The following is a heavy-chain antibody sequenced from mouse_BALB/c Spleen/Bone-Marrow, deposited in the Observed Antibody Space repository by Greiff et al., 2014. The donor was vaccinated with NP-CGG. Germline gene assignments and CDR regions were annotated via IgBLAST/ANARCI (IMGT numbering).Heavy chain of an antibody. V-gene: IGHV14-3*02. CDR3: ARWEYYAMDY. D-gene: IGHD4-1*01. CDR2: IDPANGNT. J-gene: IGHJ4*01. CDR1: GFNIKDTY. Sequence: EVKLMESGVELVKPGASVKLSCTASGFNIKDTYMHWVKQRPEQGLEWIRRIDPANGNTKYDPKFQGKATITADTSSNTAYLQLSSLTSEDTAVYYCARWEYYAMDYWGQGTSVTVSS.